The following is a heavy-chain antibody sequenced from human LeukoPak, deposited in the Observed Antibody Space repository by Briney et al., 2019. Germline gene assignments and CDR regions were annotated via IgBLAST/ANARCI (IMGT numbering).Heavy chain of an antibody. V-gene: IGHV3-48*03. CDR2: KSSTGDII. CDR3: ARDDGGRHTSSLDY. J-gene: IGHJ4*02. Sequence: PGGSLRLSCAASGFTFSTYEMHWVRQAPRKGLEWVSYKSSTGDIIYYADSVKGRFTIFRDNAKNSLYLQMDSLRAEDTAVYYCARDDGGRHTSSLDYWGQGTLVAVSS. D-gene: IGHD6-6*01. CDR1: GFTFSTYE.